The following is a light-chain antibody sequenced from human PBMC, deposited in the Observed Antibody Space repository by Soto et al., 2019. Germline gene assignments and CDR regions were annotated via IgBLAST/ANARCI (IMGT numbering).Light chain of an antibody. J-gene: IGLJ2*01. V-gene: IGLV2-11*01. Sequence: QAVVTQPRSVSGSPGQSVTISCTGTNSDVGGYNYVSWYQQHPGKAPKLMIYDVSKRPSGVPDRFSGSKSGNAASLTISGLQAEDEADYYCCSYAGNFVVFGGGTKLTVL. CDR3: CSYAGNFVV. CDR2: DVS. CDR1: NSDVGGYNY.